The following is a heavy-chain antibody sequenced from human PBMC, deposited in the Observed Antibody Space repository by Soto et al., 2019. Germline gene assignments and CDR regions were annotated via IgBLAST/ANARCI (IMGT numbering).Heavy chain of an antibody. CDR2: ISSGSDYI. V-gene: IGHV3-21*01. CDR1: GFTFSSYS. Sequence: EVQLVESGGGLVKPGGSLRLSCAASGFTFSSYSMNWVRQAPGKGLEWVSSISSGSDYIFYADSVKGRFTISRDNAKNSLFLQMNILTTEDTAVYYCARSPVGDAFNVWGQGPVVTVSS. J-gene: IGHJ3*01. CDR3: ARSPVGDAFNV.